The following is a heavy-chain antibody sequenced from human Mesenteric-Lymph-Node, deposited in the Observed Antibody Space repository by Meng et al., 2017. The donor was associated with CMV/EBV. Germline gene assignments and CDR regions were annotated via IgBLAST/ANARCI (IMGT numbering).Heavy chain of an antibody. Sequence: IGSGGYYWSWIHQHARECLGWVGYIYYSGSTYYNPSLKSRVTISIDKSKNQFSLKVHSVTAADTAVYYCARDRGRTLVSETYEYEDDHWGQGTLVTVSS. J-gene: IGHJ4*02. D-gene: IGHD3-16*01. V-gene: IGHV4-31*02. CDR2: IYYSGST. CDR1: IGSGGYY. CDR3: ARDRGRTLVSETYEYEDDH.